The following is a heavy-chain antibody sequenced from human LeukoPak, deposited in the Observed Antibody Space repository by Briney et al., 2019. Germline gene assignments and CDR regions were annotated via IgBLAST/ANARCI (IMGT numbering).Heavy chain of an antibody. D-gene: IGHD3-22*01. CDR1: GFTFSSYG. V-gene: IGHV3-30*18. CDR3: VKDYYDSSGYPDY. Sequence: GGSLRLSCAASGFTFSSYGMHWVRQAPGKGLEWVAVVSYDGSDKYYVVSVKGRFTISRDNSKNTLYLQMNSLRPEDTAVYYCVKDYYDSSGYPDYWGQGTLVTVSS. CDR2: VSYDGSDK. J-gene: IGHJ4*02.